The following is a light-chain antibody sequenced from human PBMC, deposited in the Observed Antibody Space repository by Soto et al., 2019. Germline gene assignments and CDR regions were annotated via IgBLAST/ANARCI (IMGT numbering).Light chain of an antibody. CDR2: DAS. Sequence: TLSLSPGERATLSCRASQSVSSYLAWYQQKPGQAPRLLIYDASNRATGIPARFSGSGSGTDFTLTISSLEPEDFAVYYCQQRSNWPPLTFGGGTKVDSK. CDR3: QQRSNWPPLT. V-gene: IGKV3-11*01. J-gene: IGKJ4*01. CDR1: QSVSSY.